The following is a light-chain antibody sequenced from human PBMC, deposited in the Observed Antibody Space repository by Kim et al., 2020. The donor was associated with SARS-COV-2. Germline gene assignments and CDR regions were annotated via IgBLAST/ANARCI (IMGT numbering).Light chain of an antibody. CDR3: QKYNSAPPT. Sequence: TSVGDRVTITCRASQGISNYLAWYQQKPGKVPKLLIYAASALQSGVPSRFSGSGSGTDFTLTISSLQPEDVATYYCQKYNSAPPTFGQGTKVDIK. V-gene: IGKV1-27*01. J-gene: IGKJ1*01. CDR1: QGISNY. CDR2: AAS.